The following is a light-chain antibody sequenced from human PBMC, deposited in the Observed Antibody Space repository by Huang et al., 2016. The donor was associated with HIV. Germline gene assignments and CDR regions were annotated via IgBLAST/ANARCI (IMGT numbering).Light chain of an antibody. Sequence: EIVLTQSPGTLSLSPGERATLSCRASQSVSSTYLAWDQQRPGQAPRLLIYGASSRATGIPDRFSGSGSVTDFTLTISRLEPEDFAVYYCQQYDRSMYTFGQGTKLEIK. V-gene: IGKV3-20*01. CDR3: QQYDRSMYT. CDR1: QSVSSTY. CDR2: GAS. J-gene: IGKJ2*01.